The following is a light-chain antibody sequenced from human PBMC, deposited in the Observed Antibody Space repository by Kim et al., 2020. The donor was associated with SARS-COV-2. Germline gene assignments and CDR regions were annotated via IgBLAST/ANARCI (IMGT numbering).Light chain of an antibody. CDR1: GSNIGSNA. V-gene: IGLV1-44*01. J-gene: IGLJ2*01. Sequence: QSVLTQPPSAAGTPGQRVTISCSGSGSNIGSNAVSWYQQRPGTAPKLFIYARNQRPSGVPDRFSGSKSGTSASLAISGLQSEDEADYYCAAWDDSLNGLVFGGGTKLTVL. CDR2: ARN. CDR3: AAWDDSLNGLV.